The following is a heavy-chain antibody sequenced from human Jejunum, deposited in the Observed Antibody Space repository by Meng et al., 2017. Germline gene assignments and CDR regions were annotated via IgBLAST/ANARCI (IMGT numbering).Heavy chain of an antibody. V-gene: IGHV4-59*01. D-gene: IGHD6-19*01. Sequence: SETLSLTCTVSGDSISTYYWSWVRQPPGKGLEWIANINYSGKNNHNPSLKSRVTISVDTSKNQFSLELSSVTAADTAVYYFARDSSFNCGWDDRFESWGQGTSVTVSS. CDR1: GDSISTYY. CDR2: INYSGKN. J-gene: IGHJ5*01. CDR3: ARDSSFNCGWDDRFES.